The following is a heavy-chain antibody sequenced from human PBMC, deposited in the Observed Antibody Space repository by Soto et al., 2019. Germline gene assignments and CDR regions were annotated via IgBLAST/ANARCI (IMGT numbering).Heavy chain of an antibody. Sequence: QITLNESGPPVVKPAETLTLTCTFSGFSLTTSGVGVGWIRQSPGKAPEWLALIYWDDDKRYSASLKSSLTTPKKPSKNQVSLPMPSLAQPAQPTYSCPNGFFGRVFGLLPPTPFFFASWGQEPRAVVS. V-gene: IGHV2-5*02. J-gene: IGHJ4*02. CDR1: GFSLTTSGVG. CDR3: PNGFFGRVFGLLPPTPFFFAS. D-gene: IGHD3-3*01. CDR2: IYWDDDK.